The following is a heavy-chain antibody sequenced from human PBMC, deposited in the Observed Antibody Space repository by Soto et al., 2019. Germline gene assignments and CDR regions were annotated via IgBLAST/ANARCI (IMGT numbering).Heavy chain of an antibody. Sequence: ASVKVSCKASGYTFTSYCISWVRQAPGQGLEWMGWISAYNGNTNYAQRLQGRVTMTPDTSTSTAYMELRSLRSDDTAVYYCARAPRYSSSPGRAFDIWGQGTMVTVSS. CDR2: ISAYNGNT. V-gene: IGHV1-18*01. CDR1: GYTFTSYC. J-gene: IGHJ3*02. CDR3: ARAPRYSSSPGRAFDI. D-gene: IGHD6-6*01.